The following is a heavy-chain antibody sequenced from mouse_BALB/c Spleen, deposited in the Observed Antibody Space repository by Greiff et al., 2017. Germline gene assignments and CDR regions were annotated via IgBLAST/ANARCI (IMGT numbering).Heavy chain of an antibody. V-gene: IGHV3-2*02. CDR2: ISYSGST. D-gene: IGHD1-2*01. CDR3: ARNYYGYDWFAY. Sequence: EVKVEESGPGLVKPSQSLSLTCTVTGYSITSDYAWNWIRQFPGNKLEWMGYISYSGSTSYNPSLKSRISITRDTSKNQFFLQLNSVTTEDTATYYCARNYYGYDWFAYWGQGTLVTVSA. CDR1: GYSITSDYA. J-gene: IGHJ3*01.